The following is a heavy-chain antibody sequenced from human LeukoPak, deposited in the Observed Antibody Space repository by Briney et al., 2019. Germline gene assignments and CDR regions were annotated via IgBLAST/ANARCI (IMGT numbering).Heavy chain of an antibody. CDR3: ARANYGDYLGSIYYYYYMDV. J-gene: IGHJ6*03. Sequence: SETLSLTCTVSGGSISSSSYYWGWIRQPPGKGLEWIGSIYYSGSTYYNPSLKSRVTISVDTSKNQFSLKLSSVTAADTAVYYCARANYGDYLGSIYYYYYMDVWGKGTTVTISS. V-gene: IGHV4-39*07. CDR1: GGSISSSSYY. CDR2: IYYSGST. D-gene: IGHD4-17*01.